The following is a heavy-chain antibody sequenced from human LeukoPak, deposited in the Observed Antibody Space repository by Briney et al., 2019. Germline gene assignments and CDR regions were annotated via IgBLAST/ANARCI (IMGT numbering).Heavy chain of an antibody. CDR1: GYTFTSYD. CDR3: ARVGYCSGGSCYSSDY. D-gene: IGHD2-15*01. CDR2: MNPNSGNT. J-gene: IGHJ4*02. V-gene: IGHV1-8*01. Sequence: PRASVKVSCKASGYTFTSYDINRVRQATGQELEWMGWMNPNSGNTGYAQKFQGRVTMTRNTSISTAYMELSSLRSEDTAVYYCARVGYCSGGSCYSSDYWGQGTLVTVSS.